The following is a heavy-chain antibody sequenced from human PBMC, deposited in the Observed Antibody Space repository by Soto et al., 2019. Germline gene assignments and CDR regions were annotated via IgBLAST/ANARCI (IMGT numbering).Heavy chain of an antibody. V-gene: IGHV1-8*01. Sequence: QVQLVQSGAEVKKPGASVKVSCKASGYLFTSSDINWVRQATGQGLEWMGCLNPTTGNTVYAQNFQGRVTMTGNTSISTAYMELSSLISEDTAVYYCTSWRFMITFWGVIIIDYWGQGSLVTVSS. CDR1: GYLFTSSD. J-gene: IGHJ4*02. D-gene: IGHD3-16*01. CDR2: LNPTTGNT. CDR3: TSWRFMITFWGVIIIDY.